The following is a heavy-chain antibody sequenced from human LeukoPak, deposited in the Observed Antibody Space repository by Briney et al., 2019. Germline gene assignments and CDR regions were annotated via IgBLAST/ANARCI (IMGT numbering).Heavy chain of an antibody. CDR1: GFTFSRYA. D-gene: IGHD3-10*01. J-gene: IGHJ5*02. CDR3: AKDDGEYTRS. Sequence: GGSLRLSCAAFGFTFSRYAMHWVRQAPGKGLEWVAVISYDGSNKYYADSVKGRFTISRDNSKNTLYLQMNSLRAEDTAVYYCAKDDGEYTRSWGQGTLVTVSS. CDR2: ISYDGSNK. V-gene: IGHV3-30-3*01.